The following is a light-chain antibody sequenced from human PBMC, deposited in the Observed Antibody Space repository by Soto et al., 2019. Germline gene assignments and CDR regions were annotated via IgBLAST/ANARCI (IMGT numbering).Light chain of an antibody. CDR3: QQSYSVPPT. Sequence: DVQMTQSPSSLSASVGDRVTITCRSSQRIRTSLNWYQQKPGKAPKFLIYDASSLQSEVQSRFSGSGSGTDFTLTLSNLQPEDFATYYCQQSYSVPPTFGQGTKLEI. J-gene: IGKJ2*01. CDR1: QRIRTS. CDR2: DAS. V-gene: IGKV1-39*01.